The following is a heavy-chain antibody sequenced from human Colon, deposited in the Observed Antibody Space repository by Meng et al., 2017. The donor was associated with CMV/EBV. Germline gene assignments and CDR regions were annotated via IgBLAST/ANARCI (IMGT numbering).Heavy chain of an antibody. Sequence: DSVASGFATWNWIKQSPGRGLEWLGRTYYRSKWYTDSAVSMKSRITVNPDTSKNQFSLQLNLVTPEDTAVYLCARAIGGSYSSFDHWGQGTLVTVSS. CDR1: DSVASGFAT. D-gene: IGHD1-26*01. CDR2: TYYRSKWYT. J-gene: IGHJ5*02. V-gene: IGHV6-1*01. CDR3: ARAIGGSYSSFDH.